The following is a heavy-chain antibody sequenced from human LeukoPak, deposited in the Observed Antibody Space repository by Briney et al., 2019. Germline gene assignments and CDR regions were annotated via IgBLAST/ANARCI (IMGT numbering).Heavy chain of an antibody. CDR1: GYTLTELS. CDR2: FDPEDGET. D-gene: IGHD5-12*01. V-gene: IGHV1-24*01. Sequence: ASVKVSCKVSGYTLTELSMHWVRQAPGKGLEWMRGFDPEDGETIYAQKFQGRVTMTEDTSTDTAYMELSSLRSEDTAVYYCATGLGSGYDYYFDYWGQGTLVTVSS. J-gene: IGHJ4*02. CDR3: ATGLGSGYDYYFDY.